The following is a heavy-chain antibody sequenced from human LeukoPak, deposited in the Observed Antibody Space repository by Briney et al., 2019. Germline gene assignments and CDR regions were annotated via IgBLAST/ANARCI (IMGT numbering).Heavy chain of an antibody. CDR1: GFTFSSYG. V-gene: IGHV3-48*01. CDR3: AKDRYCSGGSCFALDY. CDR2: ISSSGSTI. D-gene: IGHD2-15*01. Sequence: GGSLRLSCAASGFTFSSYGMHWVRQAPGKGLEWVSYISSSGSTIYYADSVKGRFTVSRDNSKDTLYLQMNSLRTEDTAVYYCAKDRYCSGGSCFALDYWGQGTLVTVSS. J-gene: IGHJ4*02.